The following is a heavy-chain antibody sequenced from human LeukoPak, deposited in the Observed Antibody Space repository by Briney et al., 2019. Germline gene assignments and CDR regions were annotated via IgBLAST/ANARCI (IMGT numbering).Heavy chain of an antibody. Sequence: SETLSLTCTVSGGSISSGDYYWRWIRQPPGRGLEWIVYIYYSGSTYYNPSLKSRVTISVDTSKNQFSLKLSSVTAADTAVYYCARGRMVRGVNIWFDPWGQGTLVTVSS. J-gene: IGHJ5*02. CDR3: ARGRMVRGVNIWFDP. V-gene: IGHV4-30-4*01. CDR1: GGSISSGDYY. CDR2: IYYSGST. D-gene: IGHD3-10*01.